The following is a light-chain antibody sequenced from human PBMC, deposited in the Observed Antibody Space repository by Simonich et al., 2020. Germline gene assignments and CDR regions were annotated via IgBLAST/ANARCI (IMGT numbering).Light chain of an antibody. CDR2: EFI. CDR1: SSDVGSYNR. V-gene: IGLV2-18*02. J-gene: IGLJ2*01. CDR3: SSYTSSSTVV. Sequence: QSALTQPPSVSGSPGQSVTISCTGTSSDVGSYNRVSWYHPPPGTAPNIMIYEFIKRPSGVPDRFSGSKSGNTASLTISGLQAEDEADYYCSSYTSSSTVVFGGGTKLTVL.